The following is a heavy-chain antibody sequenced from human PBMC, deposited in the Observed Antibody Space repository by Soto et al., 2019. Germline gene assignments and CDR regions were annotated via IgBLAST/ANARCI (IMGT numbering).Heavy chain of an antibody. Sequence: SVKVSCKASGGTFSSYAISWVRQAPGQGLEWMGGIIPIFGTANYAQKFQGRVTITADESTSTAYMELSSLRSEDTAVYYCARDPGGRGYSGYDSLPWGQGTLVTVSS. CDR1: GGTFSSYA. J-gene: IGHJ5*02. D-gene: IGHD5-12*01. CDR3: ARDPGGRGYSGYDSLP. CDR2: IIPIFGTA. V-gene: IGHV1-69*13.